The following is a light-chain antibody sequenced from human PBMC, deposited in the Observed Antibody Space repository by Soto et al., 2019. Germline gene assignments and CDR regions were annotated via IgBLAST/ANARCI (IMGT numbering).Light chain of an antibody. CDR1: QSVGSNY. CDR3: QQYGSSRWT. V-gene: IGKV3-20*01. Sequence: VLTQSPGSLSLSPGERSTLSCSASQSVGSNYLAWYQQNPGQAPRLLIYGASTRATGIPDRFSGSGSGTDFTLTISRLEPEDFAVYYCQQYGSSRWTFGQGTKVDI. J-gene: IGKJ1*01. CDR2: GAS.